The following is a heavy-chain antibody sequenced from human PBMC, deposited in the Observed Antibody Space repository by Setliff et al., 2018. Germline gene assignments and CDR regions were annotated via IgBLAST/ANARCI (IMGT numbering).Heavy chain of an antibody. J-gene: IGHJ6*03. CDR3: ARSTIMCYYACNYYYLDL. CDR1: GYTFTSYD. D-gene: IGHD2-21*01. V-gene: IGHV1-8*01. CDR2: MNPNSGNT. Sequence: ASVKVSCKASGYTFTSYDINWVRQATGQGLEWMGWMNPNSGNTGYAQKFQGRVTMTRNTSISTAYMELSSLRSEDTAVYYCARSTIMCYYACNYYYLDLWGKGTTVTVSS.